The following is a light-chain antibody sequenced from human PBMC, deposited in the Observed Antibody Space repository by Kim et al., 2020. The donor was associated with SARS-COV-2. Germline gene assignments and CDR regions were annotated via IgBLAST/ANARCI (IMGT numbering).Light chain of an antibody. CDR2: EDG. J-gene: IGLJ3*02. V-gene: IGLV6-57*04. CDR3: QSYDSNIWV. Sequence: FMLTQPHSVSESPGKTVTISCTRSSGSIASDYVQWYQQRPGSAPTTVIYEDGQRPSGVPDRFSGSIDTSSNSASLTISGLTTEDEADYYCQSYDSNIWVFGGGTQLTVL. CDR1: SGSIASDY.